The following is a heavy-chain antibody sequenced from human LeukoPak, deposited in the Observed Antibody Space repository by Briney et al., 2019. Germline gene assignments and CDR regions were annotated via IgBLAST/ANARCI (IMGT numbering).Heavy chain of an antibody. J-gene: IGHJ5*02. CDR1: GGSISSYY. D-gene: IGHD6-13*01. Sequence: KPSETLSLTCPVSGGSISSYYWSWIRQPPGKGLEWIGYIYTSGSTNYNPSLKSRVTIPVDTSKNQFSLKLSSVTAADTAVYYCARQVAAGTWWFDPWGQGTLVTVSS. V-gene: IGHV4-4*09. CDR2: IYTSGST. CDR3: ARQVAAGTWWFDP.